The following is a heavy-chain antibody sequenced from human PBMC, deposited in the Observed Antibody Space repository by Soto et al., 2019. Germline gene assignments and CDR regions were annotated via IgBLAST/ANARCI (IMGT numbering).Heavy chain of an antibody. CDR3: ARGLRPGVVTPCRY. V-gene: IGHV1-46*01. CDR1: GYTFTNLY. J-gene: IGHJ4*02. CDR2: INPGAGST. Sequence: ASVKVSCKASGYTFTNLYIHWARQAPGQGLQWMGLINPGAGSTRHAQNFQDRVSMTSDTSTSTVYMELSSLRSEDTAVYYCARGLRPGVVTPCRYWGQGTLVTVSS. D-gene: IGHD2-21*02.